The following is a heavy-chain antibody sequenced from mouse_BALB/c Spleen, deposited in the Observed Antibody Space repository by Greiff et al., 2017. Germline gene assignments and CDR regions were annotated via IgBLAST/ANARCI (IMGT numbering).Heavy chain of an antibody. J-gene: IGHJ3*01. Sequence: VQLQQSGAELVKPGAPVKLSCTASGFHIKEHYMHWGKQRPEQGLEWIGRIDPANGNTKYDPKFQGKATITADTSSNTAYLQLSSLTSEDTAVYYCARSLRPAWFAYWGQGTLVTVSA. CDR3: ARSLRPAWFAY. V-gene: IGHV14-3*02. CDR1: GFHIKEHY. CDR2: IDPANGNT. D-gene: IGHD1-2*01.